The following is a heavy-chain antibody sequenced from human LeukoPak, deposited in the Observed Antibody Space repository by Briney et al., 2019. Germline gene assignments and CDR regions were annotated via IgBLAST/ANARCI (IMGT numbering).Heavy chain of an antibody. CDR2: IYSGGST. D-gene: IGHD5-18*01. J-gene: IGHJ4*02. CDR1: GFTVSSNY. V-gene: IGHV3-66*02. Sequence: GGSLRLSCAASGFTVSSNYMGWVRQAPGTGLEWVSVIYSGGSTYYADSVKGRFTISRDNSKNTLYLQMNSLRAEDTAVYYCTRDLAVTAMAESHWGQGTLVTVSS. CDR3: TRDLAVTAMAESH.